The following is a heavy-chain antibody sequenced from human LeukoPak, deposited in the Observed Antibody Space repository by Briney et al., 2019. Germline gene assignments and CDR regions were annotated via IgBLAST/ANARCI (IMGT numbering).Heavy chain of an antibody. V-gene: IGHV4-39*07. Sequence: SETLSLTCTVSGGSISSGTYYWSWIRQPPGKGLEWIGEINHSGSTNYNPSLKSRVTISVDTSKNQFSLKLSSVTAADTAVYYCARDTFMVRGVMSYWGQGTLVTVSS. CDR3: ARDTFMVRGVMSY. J-gene: IGHJ4*02. D-gene: IGHD3-10*01. CDR2: INHSGST. CDR1: GGSISSGTYY.